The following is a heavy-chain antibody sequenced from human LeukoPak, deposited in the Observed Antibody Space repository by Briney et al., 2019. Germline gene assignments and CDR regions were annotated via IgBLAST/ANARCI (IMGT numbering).Heavy chain of an antibody. J-gene: IGHJ5*01. CDR2: IYYSGST. Sequence: PSETLSLTCVVSGGSISSSNYYWGWIRQPPGKGLEWIGSIYYSGSTYYNPSLKTRVTVSVDTSKNQFSLKVSSVTAADTAVYYCASAKVVAATHWIDSWGQGTLVIVSS. V-gene: IGHV4-39*01. CDR1: GGSISSSNYY. CDR3: ASAKVVAATHWIDS. D-gene: IGHD2-15*01.